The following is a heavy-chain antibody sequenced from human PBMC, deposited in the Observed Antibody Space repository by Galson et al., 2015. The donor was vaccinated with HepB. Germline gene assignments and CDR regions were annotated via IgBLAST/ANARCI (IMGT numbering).Heavy chain of an antibody. D-gene: IGHD6-13*01. CDR3: AREARMAAPASLDY. CDR1: GFTFSTYG. Sequence: SLRLSCAASGFTFSTYGMHWVRQAPGKGLEWVAVIWYDGSNQYYADSVKGRFTISRDNSKNTLYLQMSSLSAEDTALYYCAREARMAAPASLDYWGQGTLVTVSS. V-gene: IGHV3-33*01. J-gene: IGHJ4*02. CDR2: IWYDGSNQ.